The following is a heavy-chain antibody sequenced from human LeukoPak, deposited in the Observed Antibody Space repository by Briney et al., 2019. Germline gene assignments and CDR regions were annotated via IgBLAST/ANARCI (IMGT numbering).Heavy chain of an antibody. Sequence: SETPSLTLTVPGGSISNSSYYRGWIRQPLGKGLEWIGSIYYSGSTYYNPSLKSRVTTSVDTSKNQFSLKLSSVTAADTAVYYCARDTYCSGGSCYLNDAFDIWGQGTMVTVSS. CDR3: ARDTYCSGGSCYLNDAFDI. CDR1: GGSISNSSYY. CDR2: IYYSGST. J-gene: IGHJ3*02. V-gene: IGHV4-39*07. D-gene: IGHD2-15*01.